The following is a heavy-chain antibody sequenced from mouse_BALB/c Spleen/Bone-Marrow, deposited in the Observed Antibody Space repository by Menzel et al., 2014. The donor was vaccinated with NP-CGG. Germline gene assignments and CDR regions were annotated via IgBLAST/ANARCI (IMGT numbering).Heavy chain of an antibody. CDR3: ARGYECDFDY. J-gene: IGHJ2*01. CDR1: GFTFSNFA. CDR2: ISSGGST. Sequence: EVQLVESGGGLVKPGGSLKLSCAASGFTFSNFAMSWVRQTPDKRLEWVASISSGGSTYYPDSAQCRLSIFRDNARNILFLQMSSLRSEDTAMYCCARGYECDFDYWGQGTTLTVSS. D-gene: IGHD2-3*01. V-gene: IGHV5-6-5*01.